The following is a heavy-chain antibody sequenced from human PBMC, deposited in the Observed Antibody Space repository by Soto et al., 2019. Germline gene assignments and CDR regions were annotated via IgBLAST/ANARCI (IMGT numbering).Heavy chain of an antibody. CDR1: GFTFSSYA. Sequence: HPGGSLRLSCAASGFTFSSYAMSWVRQAPGKGLEWVSSISHSSGDTYYADSVKGRFTISRDNSSNTLYLQLSSLRDEDTAVYYCAKVHLWTYFDXWGQATPVTVSX. V-gene: IGHV3-23*01. J-gene: IGHJ4*02. CDR2: ISHSSGDT. CDR3: AKVHLWTYFDX. D-gene: IGHD2-21*01.